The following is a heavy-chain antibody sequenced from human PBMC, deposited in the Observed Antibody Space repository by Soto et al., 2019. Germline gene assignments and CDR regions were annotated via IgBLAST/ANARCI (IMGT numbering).Heavy chain of an antibody. Sequence: QVQLVQSGAEVKKPGSSVKVSCKASGGTFSSYAISWVRQAPRQGLEWMGGIIPIFGTANYAQKFQGRVTITADESTSTAYMELSSLRSEDTAVYYCARADYDSSGYYFGYWGQGTLVTVSS. CDR2: IIPIFGTA. D-gene: IGHD3-22*01. J-gene: IGHJ4*02. CDR3: ARADYDSSGYYFGY. V-gene: IGHV1-69*01. CDR1: GGTFSSYA.